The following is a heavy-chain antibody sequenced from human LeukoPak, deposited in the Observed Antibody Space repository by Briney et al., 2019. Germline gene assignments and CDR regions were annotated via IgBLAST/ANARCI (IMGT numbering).Heavy chain of an antibody. J-gene: IGHJ6*02. CDR3: ARRLANPYYYYGMDV. CDR1: GYTFTNYG. CDR2: INGYNGKT. V-gene: IGHV1-18*01. D-gene: IGHD3-16*01. Sequence: ASVKVSCKASGYTFTNYGISWVRQAPGQGLEWMGWINGYNGKTNYSQKFQDRVTMTTDTSTSTAYMELRSLRSDDTAVYYCARRLANPYYYYGMDVWSQGTTVTVSS.